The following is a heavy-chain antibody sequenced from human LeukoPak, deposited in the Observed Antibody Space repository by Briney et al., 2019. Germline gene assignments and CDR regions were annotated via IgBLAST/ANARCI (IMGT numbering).Heavy chain of an antibody. V-gene: IGHV3-48*03. CDR1: GFTFSSYE. CDR3: TVVNYGSGSYPLGY. D-gene: IGHD3-10*01. J-gene: IGHJ4*02. CDR2: ISSTGSTI. Sequence: GGSLRLSCAASGFTFSSYEMNWVRQAPGKGLEWVSYISSTGSTIYYADSMKGRFTISRDNAKNSLSLQMNSLKTEDTAVYYCTVVNYGSGSYPLGYWGQGTLVTVSS.